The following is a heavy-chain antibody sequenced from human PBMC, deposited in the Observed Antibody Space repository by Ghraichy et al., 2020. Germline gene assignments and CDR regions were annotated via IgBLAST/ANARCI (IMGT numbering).Heavy chain of an antibody. V-gene: IGHV3-53*01. CDR3: ASPGVRYFDWLMAFVI. Sequence: GESLHISCAASGFTVSSNYMSWVRQAPGKGLEWVSVIYSGGSTYYADSVKGRFTISRDNSKNTLYLQMNSLRAEDTAVYYCASPGVRYFDWLMAFVIWGQGTMVTVSS. CDR1: GFTVSSNY. J-gene: IGHJ3*02. CDR2: IYSGGST. D-gene: IGHD3-9*01.